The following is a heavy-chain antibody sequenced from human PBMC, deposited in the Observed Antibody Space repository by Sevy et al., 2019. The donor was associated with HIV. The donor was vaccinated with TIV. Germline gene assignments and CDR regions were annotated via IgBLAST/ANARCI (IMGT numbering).Heavy chain of an antibody. CDR1: GFTFSNAW. J-gene: IGHJ3*02. CDR3: TTRLDFYDSSGYHRNAFDI. D-gene: IGHD3-22*01. Sequence: GGFLRLSCAASGFTFSNAWMSWVRQAPGKGLEWVGRIKSKTDGGTTDYAAPVKGRFTISRDDSKNTLYLQMNSLKTEDTAVYYCTTRLDFYDSSGYHRNAFDIWGQGTMVTVSS. CDR2: IKSKTDGGTT. V-gene: IGHV3-15*01.